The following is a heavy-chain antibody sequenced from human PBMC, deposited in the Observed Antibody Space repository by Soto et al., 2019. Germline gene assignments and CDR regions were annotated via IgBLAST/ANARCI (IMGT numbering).Heavy chain of an antibody. CDR3: STAMGNYYYYGMDV. J-gene: IGHJ6*02. Sequence: PGGSLRLSCTASGFTFGDYAMSWFRQAPGKGLEWVGFIRSKAYGGTTEYAASVKGRFTISRDDSKSIAYLQMNSLKTEDTAVYYCSTAMGNYYYYGMDVWGQGTTVTVSS. D-gene: IGHD3-10*01. CDR1: GFTFGDYA. CDR2: IRSKAYGGTT. V-gene: IGHV3-49*03.